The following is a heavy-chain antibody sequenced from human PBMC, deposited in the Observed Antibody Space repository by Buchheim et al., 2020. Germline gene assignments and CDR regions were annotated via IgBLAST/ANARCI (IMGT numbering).Heavy chain of an antibody. CDR2: ISSSSSYT. D-gene: IGHD3-10*01. CDR3: ARESPHGGNFDY. CDR1: GFTFSSYV. Sequence: VQLLESGGGLVQPGGSLRLSCAASGFTFSSYVMSWIRQAPGKGLEWVSYISSSSSYTNYADSVKGRFTISRDNAKNSLYLQMNSLRAEDTAVYYCARESPHGGNFDYWGQGTL. V-gene: IGHV3-11*05. J-gene: IGHJ4*02.